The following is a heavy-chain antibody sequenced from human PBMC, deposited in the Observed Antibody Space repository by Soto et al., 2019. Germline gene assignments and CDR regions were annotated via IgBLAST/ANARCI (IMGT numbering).Heavy chain of an antibody. Sequence: GGSLRLSCAASGFTFSSYSMNWVRQAPGKGLEWVSSISSSSSYIYYADSVKGRFTTSRDNAKNSLYLQMNSLRAEDTAVYYCASLKVVRGVLYFDYWGQGTLVTVSS. CDR2: ISSSSSYI. CDR3: ASLKVVRGVLYFDY. D-gene: IGHD3-10*01. CDR1: GFTFSSYS. V-gene: IGHV3-21*01. J-gene: IGHJ4*02.